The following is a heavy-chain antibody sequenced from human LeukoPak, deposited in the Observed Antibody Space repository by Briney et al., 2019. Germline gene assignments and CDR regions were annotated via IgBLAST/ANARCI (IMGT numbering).Heavy chain of an antibody. D-gene: IGHD3-16*01. CDR1: GFTFSSYG. J-gene: IGHJ4*02. CDR3: ARDEDGRSSNYVFDY. Sequence: GGSLRLSCAASGFTFSSYGMHWVRQAPGKGLEWVAVISRDGSQRYYADSVKGRFTISRDDSKNTVYLQMTTLRVEDTAVYYCARDEDGRSSNYVFDYWGQGTLVTVSS. CDR2: ISRDGSQR. V-gene: IGHV3-30-3*01.